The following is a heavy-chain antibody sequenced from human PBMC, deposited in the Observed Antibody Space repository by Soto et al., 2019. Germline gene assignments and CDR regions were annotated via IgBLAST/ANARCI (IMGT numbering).Heavy chain of an antibody. Sequence: GGSLRLSCAASGFTFSSYAMHWVRQASGKGLEWVAVISYDGSNKYYADSVKGRFTISRDNSKNTLYLQMNSLRAEDTAVYYCARAGRTLSSGYDYWGQGTLVTVSS. D-gene: IGHD6-19*01. CDR1: GFTFSSYA. V-gene: IGHV3-30-3*01. CDR3: ARAGRTLSSGYDY. CDR2: ISYDGSNK. J-gene: IGHJ4*02.